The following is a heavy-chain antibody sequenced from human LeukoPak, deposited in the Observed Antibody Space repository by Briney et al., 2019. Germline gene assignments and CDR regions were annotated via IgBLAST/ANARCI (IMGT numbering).Heavy chain of an antibody. CDR3: ASTYYDFIMDV. V-gene: IGHV3-48*04. Sequence: PGGSLRLSCAAFGFTFSSYSMNWVRQAPGKGLEWVSYISSSSSTIYYADSVKGRFTISRDNAKNSLYLQMNSLRAEDTAVYYCASTYYDFIMDVWGKGTTVTVSS. D-gene: IGHD3-3*01. J-gene: IGHJ6*03. CDR1: GFTFSSYS. CDR2: ISSSSSTI.